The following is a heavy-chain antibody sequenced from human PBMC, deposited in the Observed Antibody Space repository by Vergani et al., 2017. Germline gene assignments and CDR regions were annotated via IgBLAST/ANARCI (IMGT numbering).Heavy chain of an antibody. J-gene: IGHJ5*02. Sequence: VQLVESGGDLVQPGGSLRLSCAASGFTVSSNYMSWVRQAPGKGLEWVSYISSSGSTIYYADSVKGRFTISRDNAKNSLYLQMNSLSAEDTAVYYCARDLSDFWSGYNWFDPWGQGTLVTVSS. CDR2: ISSSGSTI. CDR3: ARDLSDFWSGYNWFDP. D-gene: IGHD3-3*01. V-gene: IGHV3-11*01. CDR1: GFTVSSNY.